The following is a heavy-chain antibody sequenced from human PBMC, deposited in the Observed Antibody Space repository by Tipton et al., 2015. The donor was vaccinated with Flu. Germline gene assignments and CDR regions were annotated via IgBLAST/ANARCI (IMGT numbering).Heavy chain of an antibody. D-gene: IGHD5-12*01. J-gene: IGHJ5*02. CDR3: ACDRASGYDWNWFDP. V-gene: IGHV4-4*07. CDR2: IYTSGST. Sequence: TLSLTCTVSGGSISSYYWSWIRQPAGKGLEWIGRIYTSGSTNYNPSLMSRVTMSVDTSKNQFSLKLGSVTAADTAMYYCACDRASGYDWNWFDPWGQGTRGTVSS. CDR1: GGSISSYY.